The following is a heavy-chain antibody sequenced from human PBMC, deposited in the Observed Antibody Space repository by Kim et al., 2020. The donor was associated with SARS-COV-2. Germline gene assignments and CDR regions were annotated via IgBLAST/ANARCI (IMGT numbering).Heavy chain of an antibody. V-gene: IGHV3-7*01. Sequence: GGSLRLFCAASGFPFSIYRMSWVRQAPGKGLEWVAQIKQDGSDQYYVDSVKGRFTISRDTARNSLHLEMTRLRVEDTAMYYCARDSSWNHLLDFFHFDY. CDR2: IKQDGSDQ. CDR3: ARDSSWNHLLDFFHFDY. J-gene: IGHJ4*01. D-gene: IGHD3-3*01. CDR1: GFPFSIYR.